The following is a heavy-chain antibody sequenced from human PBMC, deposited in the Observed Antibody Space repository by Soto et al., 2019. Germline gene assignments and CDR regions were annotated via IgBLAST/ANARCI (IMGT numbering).Heavy chain of an antibody. Sequence: PSETLSLTCAVYGGFLSESYWTWIRQPPGKGLERIGEINHVGGTNYNPSLKSRVTMSVDTSQNQFSLRLISVTAADTAMYFCVRIRYQLPSSVLWLDPWGQGTPVTVS. CDR3: VRIRYQLPSSVLWLDP. CDR2: INHVGGT. D-gene: IGHD3-16*01. V-gene: IGHV4-34*01. CDR1: GGFLSESY. J-gene: IGHJ5*02.